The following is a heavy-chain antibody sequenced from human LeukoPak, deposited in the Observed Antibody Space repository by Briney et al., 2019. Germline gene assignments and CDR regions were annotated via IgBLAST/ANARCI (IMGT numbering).Heavy chain of an antibody. Sequence: GGSLRLSCAASGFVFSNYGMHWARQAPGKGLEWVAAIWYDGTKTYYEDSVKGRFTISRDNMKNMMYLQMNSLRAEDTAIYYCARAQQLVWFDYWGQGTLVTVSS. J-gene: IGHJ4*02. V-gene: IGHV3-33*01. CDR2: IWYDGTKT. D-gene: IGHD6-6*01. CDR1: GFVFSNYG. CDR3: ARAQQLVWFDY.